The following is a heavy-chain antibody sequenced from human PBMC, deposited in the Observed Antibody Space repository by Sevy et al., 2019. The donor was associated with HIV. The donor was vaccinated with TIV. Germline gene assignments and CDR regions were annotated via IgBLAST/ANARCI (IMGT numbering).Heavy chain of an antibody. J-gene: IGHJ4*02. CDR3: VRDRIAAAGGYFDN. CDR1: GGSLSSGSYY. V-gene: IGHV4-61*01. Sequence: SETLSLTCTVSGGSLSSGSYYWSWIRQPPGKGLEWIGYISYIGSTNYNPSLKSQVTISVDTSKNQLSLRLTSVTAADTAVYYCVRDRIAAAGGYFDNWGQGTLVTVSS. CDR2: ISYIGST. D-gene: IGHD6-13*01.